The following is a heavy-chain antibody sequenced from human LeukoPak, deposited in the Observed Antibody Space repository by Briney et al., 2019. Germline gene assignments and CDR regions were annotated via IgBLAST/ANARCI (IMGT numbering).Heavy chain of an antibody. Sequence: GGSLRLSCAASGFTFSNFAMMWVRQAPGTGLEWVSVISSSGGTTYYSDSVKGRFIISRDNSKNTLYLQMNSLRAEDTAVYYCAKAGIAVPATPEYCGQGTQVTVSS. D-gene: IGHD6-19*01. CDR3: AKAGIAVPATPEY. CDR1: GFTFSNFA. J-gene: IGHJ4*02. CDR2: ISSSGGTT. V-gene: IGHV3-23*01.